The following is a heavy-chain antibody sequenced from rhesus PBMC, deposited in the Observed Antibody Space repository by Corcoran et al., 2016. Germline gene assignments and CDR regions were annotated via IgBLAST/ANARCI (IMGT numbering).Heavy chain of an antibody. CDR2: IYGSSTST. CDR3: AIGYSGSSFDY. Sequence: QVQLQESGPGVVKPSETLSLTCAVSGGSISDSYRWSWIRQPPGKGLEWIGYIYGSSTSTNYNPSLKGRVTISKDTSKNQFSLKLSSVTAADTAVYYCAIGYSGSSFDYWGQGVLVTVSS. CDR1: GGSISDSYR. D-gene: IGHD6-25*01. V-gene: IGHV4S10*01. J-gene: IGHJ4*01.